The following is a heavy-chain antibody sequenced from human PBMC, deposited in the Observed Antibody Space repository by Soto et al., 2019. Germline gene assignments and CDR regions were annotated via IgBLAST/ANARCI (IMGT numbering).Heavy chain of an antibody. CDR1: GFAFSFYS. V-gene: IGHV3-23*01. CDR2: ISGNGGTT. J-gene: IGHJ4*02. Sequence: EVVLLESGGGLVQPGGSLRLSCEVSGFAFSFYSMSWVRQAPGKGLEWVASISGNGGTTYYAASGKGRFTFSRDNSKNTLYLQMNNLRGEDTAVYYCAKDRGGFTNGWEFFDSWGQRTLVTVSS. D-gene: IGHD3-10*01. CDR3: AKDRGGFTNGWEFFDS.